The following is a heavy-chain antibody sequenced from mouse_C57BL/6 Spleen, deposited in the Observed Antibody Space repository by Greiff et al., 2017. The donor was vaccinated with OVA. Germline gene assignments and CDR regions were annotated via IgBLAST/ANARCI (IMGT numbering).Heavy chain of an antibody. CDR1: GYSITSGYY. CDR3: ARRGKCRPDY. CDR2: IRYDGSN. D-gene: IGHD1-3*01. J-gene: IGHJ2*01. Sequence: EVKLMESGPGLVKPSQSLSLTCSVTGYSITSGYYWNWIRQFPGNKLEWMGYIRYDGSNKSNPSLSNRISITRATSKNQFFLRLNSVTTENTATYYCARRGKCRPDYWGQGTTLTVSS. V-gene: IGHV3-6*01.